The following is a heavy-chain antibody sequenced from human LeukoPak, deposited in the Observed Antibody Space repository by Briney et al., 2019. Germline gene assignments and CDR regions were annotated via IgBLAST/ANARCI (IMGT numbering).Heavy chain of an antibody. CDR1: GGSISSGGYS. J-gene: IGHJ4*02. Sequence: PSETLSLTCAVSGGSISSGGYSWSWIRQPPGKGLEWIGYIYHSGSTYYNPSLKSRVTISVDRSKNQFSLKLSSVTAADTAVYYCARVPNYYDSSGYVDYWGQGTLVTVSS. D-gene: IGHD3-22*01. CDR2: IYHSGST. CDR3: ARVPNYYDSSGYVDY. V-gene: IGHV4-30-2*01.